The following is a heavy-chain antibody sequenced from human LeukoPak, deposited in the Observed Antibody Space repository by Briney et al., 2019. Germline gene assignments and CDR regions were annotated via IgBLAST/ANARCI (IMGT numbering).Heavy chain of an antibody. D-gene: IGHD2-15*01. CDR2: IRYDGNTI. V-gene: IGHV3-30*02. CDR1: GFTFETYA. Sequence: PGGSLRLSCAVSGFTFETYAMHWVRQAPGKGLEWVAFIRYDGNTIYYADSVKGRFTISRDNSKNTLYLQMNSLRPEDTAVYYCAKDLRDAYSLAFDYWGREPWSPSPQ. J-gene: IGHJ4*02. CDR3: AKDLRDAYSLAFDY.